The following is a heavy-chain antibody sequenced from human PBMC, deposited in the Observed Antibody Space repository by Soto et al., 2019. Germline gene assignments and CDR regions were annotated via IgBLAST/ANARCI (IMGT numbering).Heavy chain of an antibody. CDR2: TETDGSRK. V-gene: IGHV3-7*03. Sequence: GSRLVCCEASDFSFSAYWMYWFRQAPGKGVEWVDNTETDGSRKNYVDSVKGRFIISRDNAKNSLFLEMNSLRADDTAIYYCGRVPLDGFYPNGVDVWGQGTKVPVSS. CDR3: GRVPLDGFYPNGVDV. J-gene: IGHJ6*02. D-gene: IGHD4-17*01. CDR1: DFSFSAYW.